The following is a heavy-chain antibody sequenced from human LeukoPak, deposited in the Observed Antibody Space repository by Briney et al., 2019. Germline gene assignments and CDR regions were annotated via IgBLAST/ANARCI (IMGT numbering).Heavy chain of an antibody. CDR1: GFSVSNNY. Sequence: GGSLRLSCAVSGFSVSNNYMNWVRQAPGKGLEWVSLIYSRGGTSYADSVKGRFTISRDSSKNTLFLQMNSLRVEDTAVYYCARDPPGIAASGTYYWGQGTPVTVSS. V-gene: IGHV3-53*01. D-gene: IGHD6-13*01. CDR2: IYSRGGT. J-gene: IGHJ4*02. CDR3: ARDPPGIAASGTYY.